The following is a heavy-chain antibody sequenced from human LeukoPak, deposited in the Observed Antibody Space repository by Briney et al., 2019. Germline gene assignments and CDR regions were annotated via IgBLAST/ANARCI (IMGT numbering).Heavy chain of an antibody. Sequence: GGSLRLSCSASGFTFRTYAMHWVRQAPGKGLEYASAISNNGGSTYYADSVKGRFTISRDNSRNTLYLQMSSLRAEDTAVYYCVRDWFGDYWGQGTLVTVSS. CDR1: GFTFRTYA. V-gene: IGHV3-64D*06. CDR3: VRDWFGDY. D-gene: IGHD3-10*01. J-gene: IGHJ4*02. CDR2: ISNNGGST.